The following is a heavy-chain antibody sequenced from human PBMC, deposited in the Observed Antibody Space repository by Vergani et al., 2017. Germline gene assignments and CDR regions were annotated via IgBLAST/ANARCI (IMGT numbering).Heavy chain of an antibody. CDR3: ASRAGDYDILTGYSPFDY. Sequence: QVQLVQSGAEVKKPGSSVKVSCKASGGTFSSYAISWVRQAPGQGLEWMGGIIPIFGTANYAQKFQGRVTITADESTSTAYMELSSLRSEDTAVYYCASRAGDYDILTGYSPFDYWGQGTLGTVSS. D-gene: IGHD3-9*01. J-gene: IGHJ4*02. CDR1: GGTFSSYA. V-gene: IGHV1-69*12. CDR2: IIPIFGTA.